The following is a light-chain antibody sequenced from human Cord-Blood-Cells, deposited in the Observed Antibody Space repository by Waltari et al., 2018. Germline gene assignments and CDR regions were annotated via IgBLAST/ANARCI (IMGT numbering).Light chain of an antibody. CDR1: SSDVGGYNY. CDR3: SSYTSSSTPL. V-gene: IGLV2-14*01. Sequence: QSALTQPASVSGSPGQSITISCTGTSSDVGGYNYVSWYQQHPGKAPKLMIYDVSKRPSGVSNLFSGSKSGNTASLTISGLQAEDEADYYCSSYTSSSTPLFGGGTKLTVL. CDR2: DVS. J-gene: IGLJ2*01.